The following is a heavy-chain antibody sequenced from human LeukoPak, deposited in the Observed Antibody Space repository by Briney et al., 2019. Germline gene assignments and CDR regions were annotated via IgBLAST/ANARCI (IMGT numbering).Heavy chain of an antibody. J-gene: IGHJ4*02. V-gene: IGHV4-39*01. D-gene: IGHD2-15*01. Sequence: SETLSLTCTVSDGSISSSSYYWGWIRQPPGKGLEWIGIIHYSGSTDYNPSLKSRVTIFADTSKNQFSLKVNSVTAADTAVYYCARRIGSSPEFDYWGQGTLVTVSS. CDR3: ARRIGSSPEFDY. CDR1: DGSISSSSYY. CDR2: IHYSGST.